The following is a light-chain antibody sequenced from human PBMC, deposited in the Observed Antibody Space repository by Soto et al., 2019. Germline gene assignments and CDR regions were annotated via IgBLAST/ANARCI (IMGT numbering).Light chain of an antibody. V-gene: IGKV1-33*01. Sequence: DIQMTQSPSSLSASVGDRVTITCQASQDISNYLNWYQQKLGKAPKLLIYDASNLETGVPSRFSGSGSGTDFTFTISSRQREDIATDCCQQYSNLITFGQGTRLEIK. J-gene: IGKJ5*01. CDR1: QDISNY. CDR2: DAS. CDR3: QQYSNLIT.